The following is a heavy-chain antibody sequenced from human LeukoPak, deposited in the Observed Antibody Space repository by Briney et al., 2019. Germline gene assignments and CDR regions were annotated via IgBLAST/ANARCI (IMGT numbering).Heavy chain of an antibody. CDR3: ARPVFLDSSSWYQRSYYYYYMDV. CDR2: INHSGST. Sequence: EASETLSLTCAVYGGSFSGYYWSWIRQPPGKGLEWIGEINHSGSTNYNPSLKSRVTISVDTSRNQFSLKLSSVTAADTAVYYCARPVFLDSSSWYQRSYYYYYMDVWGKGTTVTVSS. CDR1: GGSFSGYY. V-gene: IGHV4-34*01. J-gene: IGHJ6*03. D-gene: IGHD6-13*01.